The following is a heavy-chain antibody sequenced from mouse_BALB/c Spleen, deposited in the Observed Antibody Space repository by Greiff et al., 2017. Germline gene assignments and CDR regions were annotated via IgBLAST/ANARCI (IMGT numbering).Heavy chain of an antibody. D-gene: IGHD2-14*01. CDR3: VREWRRYGFDN. CDR1: GFTFNTYA. CDR2: IRSKSNNYAT. V-gene: IGHV10-1*02. J-gene: IGHJ2*01. Sequence: DVKLVESGGGLVQPKGSLKLSCAASGFTFNTYAMSWVRQAPGKGLEWVARIRSKSNNYATYYADSVKDRFTISRDDSQSMLYLQMNNLKTEDTAMYYCVREWRRYGFDNWGQGTTLTVTS.